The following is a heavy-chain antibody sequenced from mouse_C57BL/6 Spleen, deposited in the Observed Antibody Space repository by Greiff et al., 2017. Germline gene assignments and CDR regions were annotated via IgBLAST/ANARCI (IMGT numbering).Heavy chain of an antibody. J-gene: IGHJ2*01. V-gene: IGHV1-72*01. CDR2: IDPNSGGT. D-gene: IGHD1-1*01. CDR3: AVYYGSSYDYFDY. CDR1: GYTFTSYW. Sequence: VQLQQPGAELVKPGASVKLSCKASGYTFTSYWMHWVKQRPGRGLEWIGRIDPNSGGTKYNEKFKSKATLTVDKPSSTAYMQLSSLTSEDSAVYYGAVYYGSSYDYFDYWGQGTTLTVSS.